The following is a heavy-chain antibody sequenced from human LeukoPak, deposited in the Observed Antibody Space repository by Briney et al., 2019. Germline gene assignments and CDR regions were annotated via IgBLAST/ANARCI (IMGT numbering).Heavy chain of an antibody. V-gene: IGHV3-15*01. J-gene: IGHJ3*02. CDR1: GFTFSNAW. CDR3: TTDLLSALGDAFDI. D-gene: IGHD7-27*01. CDR2: IKSKTDGGTT. Sequence: GGSLRLSCAASGFTFSNAWMSWVCQAPGKGLEWVGRIKSKTDGGTTDYAAPVKGRFTISRDDSKNTLYLQMNSLKTEDTAVYYCTTDLLSALGDAFDIWGQGTMVTVSS.